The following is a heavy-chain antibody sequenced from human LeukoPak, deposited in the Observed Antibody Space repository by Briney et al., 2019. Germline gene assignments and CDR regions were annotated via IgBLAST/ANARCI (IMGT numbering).Heavy chain of an antibody. CDR2: INPNSGGT. Sequence: GASVKVSCKASGYTFTGYYMHWVRQAPGQGFEWMGWINPNSGGTHYAQKFQGRLTVTRDTSISTAYMELSRLTSDDTAVYYCARSRSRDCSSTSCYSYGLDYWGQGTLVTVSS. J-gene: IGHJ4*02. V-gene: IGHV1-2*02. CDR3: ARSRSRDCSSTSCYSYGLDY. CDR1: GYTFTGYY. D-gene: IGHD2-2*01.